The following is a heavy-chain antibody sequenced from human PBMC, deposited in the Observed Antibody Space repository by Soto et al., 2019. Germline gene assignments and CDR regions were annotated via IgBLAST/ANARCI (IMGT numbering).Heavy chain of an antibody. Sequence: QLQLQESGPGLVKPSETLSLTCTVSGGSISSSSYYWGWIRQPPGKGLEWIGSIYYSGSTYYHPSLKSRVTISVDTSKNQFSLKLSSVTAADTAVYYCARHALYGSGSYYMDAFDIWGQGTMVTVSS. D-gene: IGHD3-10*01. CDR3: ARHALYGSGSYYMDAFDI. J-gene: IGHJ3*02. CDR2: IYYSGST. CDR1: GGSISSSSYY. V-gene: IGHV4-39*01.